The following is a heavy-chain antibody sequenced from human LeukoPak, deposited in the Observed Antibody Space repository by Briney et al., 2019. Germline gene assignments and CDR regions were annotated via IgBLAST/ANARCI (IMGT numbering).Heavy chain of an antibody. J-gene: IGHJ3*02. D-gene: IGHD1-26*01. V-gene: IGHV3-43*01. CDR2: ISWDGGST. Sequence: GGSLRLSCAASGFTFDDYTMHWVRQAPGKGLEWVSLISWDGGSTYYADSVKGRFTISRDNSKNSLYLQMNSLRTEDTALYYCAKDPGRWELLLGAFDIWGQGTMVTVSS. CDR1: GFTFDDYT. CDR3: AKDPGRWELLLGAFDI.